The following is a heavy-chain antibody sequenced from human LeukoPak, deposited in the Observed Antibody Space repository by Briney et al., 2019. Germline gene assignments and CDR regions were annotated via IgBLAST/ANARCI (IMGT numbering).Heavy chain of an antibody. D-gene: IGHD5-12*01. CDR3: AKGGVYSGYDLSFEY. V-gene: IGHV3-23*01. CDR1: GFTFSSYA. CDR2: IRGRGNYV. Sequence: TGGSLRLSCAASGFTFSSYAMSWVRQAPGKGLEWVSSIRGRGNYVYYADSVKGRFTISRDNSKNTLYLQMNSLRADDTAVYYCAKGGVYSGYDLSFEYWGQGALVTVSS. J-gene: IGHJ4*02.